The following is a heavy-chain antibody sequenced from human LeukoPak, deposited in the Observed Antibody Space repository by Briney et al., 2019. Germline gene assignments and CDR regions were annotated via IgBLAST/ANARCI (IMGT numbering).Heavy chain of an antibody. CDR2: IRSKAYGGTT. V-gene: IGHV3-49*04. Sequence: GGSLRLSCAVSGITLSNYGMSWVRQAPGKGLEWVGFIRSKAYGGTTEYAASVKGRFTISRDDSKSIAYLQMNSLRTEDTAVYYCTRVGYSGYGFDYWGQGTLVTVSS. CDR3: TRVGYSGYGFDY. D-gene: IGHD5-12*01. CDR1: GITLSNYG. J-gene: IGHJ4*02.